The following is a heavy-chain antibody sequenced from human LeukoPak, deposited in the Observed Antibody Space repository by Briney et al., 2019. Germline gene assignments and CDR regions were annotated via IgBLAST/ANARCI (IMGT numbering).Heavy chain of an antibody. V-gene: IGHV1-3*03. D-gene: IGHD1-26*01. Sequence: ASVKVSCKASGYTFTSYAMHWVRQAPGQRLEWMGWINAGNGNKKYSQEFQGRVTITADKSTSTAYMELSSLRPEDTAIYYCATYSYSGGYFDYWGQGTLVTVSS. J-gene: IGHJ4*02. CDR1: GYTFTSYA. CDR3: ATYSYSGGYFDY. CDR2: INAGNGNK.